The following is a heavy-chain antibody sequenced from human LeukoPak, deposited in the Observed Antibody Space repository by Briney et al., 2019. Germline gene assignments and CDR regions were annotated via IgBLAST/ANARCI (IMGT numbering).Heavy chain of an antibody. CDR1: GFTFSSYG. J-gene: IGHJ4*02. D-gene: IGHD6-13*01. CDR3: AKDRTGILGY. CDR2: IRYDGSNK. V-gene: IGHV3-30*02. Sequence: GGSLRLSCAASGFTFSSYGMHWVRQAPGKGLEWVAFIRYDGSNKYYADSVKSRFTISRDNSKNTLYLQMNSLRAEDTAVYYCAKDRTGILGYWGQGTLVTVSS.